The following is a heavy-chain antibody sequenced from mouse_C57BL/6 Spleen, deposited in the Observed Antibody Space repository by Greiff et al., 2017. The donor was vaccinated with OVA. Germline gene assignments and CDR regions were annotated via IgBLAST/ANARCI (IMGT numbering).Heavy chain of an antibody. D-gene: IGHD1-1*01. J-gene: IGHJ1*03. CDR3: ARRTVVARDWYFDV. CDR2: IDPSDSET. V-gene: IGHV1-52*01. CDR1: GYTFTSYW. Sequence: VQLQQPGAELVRPGSSVKLSCKASGYTFTSYWMHWVKQRPIQGLEWIGNIDPSDSETHYNQKFKDKATLTVDKSSSTAYMQRSSLTSEDSAVYYCARRTVVARDWYFDVWGTGTTVTVSS.